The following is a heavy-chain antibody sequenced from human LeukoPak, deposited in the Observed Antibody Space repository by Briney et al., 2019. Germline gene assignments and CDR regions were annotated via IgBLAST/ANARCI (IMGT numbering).Heavy chain of an antibody. CDR2: IIPIFGTA. CDR3: ARGAPLELLFDY. V-gene: IGHV1-69*05. CDR1: GGTFSSYA. Sequence: SVKVSCKASGGTFSSYAISWVRQAPGQGLEWMERIIPIFGTANYAQKFQGRVTITTDESTSTAYMELSSLRSEDTAVYYCARGAPLELLFDYWGQGTLVTVSS. D-gene: IGHD1-26*01. J-gene: IGHJ4*02.